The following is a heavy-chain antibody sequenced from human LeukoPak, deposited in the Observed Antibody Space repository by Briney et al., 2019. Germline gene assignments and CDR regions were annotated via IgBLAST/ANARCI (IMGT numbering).Heavy chain of an antibody. J-gene: IGHJ5*02. CDR3: ARHYYGSGINWFDP. Sequence: SETLSLTCAIGSLSGYYWNWIRQPPGKGLEWIGEINHSGSTNYNPSLKSRVTISVDTSKNQFSLNLYSVTAADTAVYYCARHYYGSGINWFDPWGQGTLVTVSS. V-gene: IGHV4-34*01. CDR1: SLSGYY. CDR2: INHSGST. D-gene: IGHD3-10*01.